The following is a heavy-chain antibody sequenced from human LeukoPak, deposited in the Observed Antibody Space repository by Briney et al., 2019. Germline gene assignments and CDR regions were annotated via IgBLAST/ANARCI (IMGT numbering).Heavy chain of an antibody. CDR1: GFTFSDYG. D-gene: IGHD5-18*01. J-gene: IGHJ4*02. V-gene: IGHV3-33*01. CDR2: IWYDGTNK. CDR3: ARDRYGIQRDYFDY. Sequence: GGSLRLSCTASGFTFSDYGMHWVRQAPGKGLECVAFIWYDGTNKYYVDSVKGRFTISRDNSKNTLYLQMNSLRADDTAVYYCARDRYGIQRDYFDYWGQGILVTVSS.